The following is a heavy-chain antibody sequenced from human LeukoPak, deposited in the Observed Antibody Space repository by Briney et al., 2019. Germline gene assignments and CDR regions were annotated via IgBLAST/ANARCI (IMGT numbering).Heavy chain of an antibody. CDR2: TYYSGST. D-gene: IGHD6-19*01. V-gene: IGHV4-39*07. CDR3: ARDGSGGRRGSGWYD. J-gene: IGHJ4*02. Sequence: SETLSLTCTVSGGSISSNNYYWGWIRQPPGKGLEWIGSTYYSGSTYYNPSLKSRVTISVDTSKNQFSLKLSSVTAADTAVYYCARDGSGGRRGSGWYDWGQGTLVTVSS. CDR1: GGSISSNNYY.